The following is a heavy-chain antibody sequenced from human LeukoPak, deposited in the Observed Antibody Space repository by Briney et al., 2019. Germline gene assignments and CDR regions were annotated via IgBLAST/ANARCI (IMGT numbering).Heavy chain of an antibody. Sequence: WASVKVSCKASGYTFTGYYMHWVRQAPGQGLEWMGRINPNSGGTHYVQKFQGRVTMTRDTSISTAYVEVSRLRSDDTAVYYCASETGGDGFDIWGQGTMVTVSS. CDR1: GYTFTGYY. D-gene: IGHD2-8*02. V-gene: IGHV1-2*06. J-gene: IGHJ3*02. CDR3: ASETGGDGFDI. CDR2: INPNSGGT.